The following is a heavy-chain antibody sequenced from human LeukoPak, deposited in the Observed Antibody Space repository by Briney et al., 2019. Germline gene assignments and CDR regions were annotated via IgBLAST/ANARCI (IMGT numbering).Heavy chain of an antibody. J-gene: IGHJ4*02. V-gene: IGHV1-69*06. CDR2: IIPIFGTA. Sequence: PRASVKVSCKASGGTFSSYAISWVRQAPGQGLEWMGGIIPIFGTANYAQKFQGRVTITADKSTSTAYMELSSLRSEDTAVYYCATPSGGYYDSSGCYGVDYWGQGTLVTVSS. CDR1: GGTFSSYA. CDR3: ATPSGGYYDSSGCYGVDY. D-gene: IGHD3-22*01.